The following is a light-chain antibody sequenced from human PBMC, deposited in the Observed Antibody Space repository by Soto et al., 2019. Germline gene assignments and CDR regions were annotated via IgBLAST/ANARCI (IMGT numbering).Light chain of an antibody. CDR1: QSVSSY. J-gene: IGKJ2*01. CDR2: GVS. Sequence: IVVTQSPATLSVSPGERATLSCRASQSVSSYLAWYQQKPGQAPRLLIYGVSTRATGMPARFSGSGSGTDFALTISSLQSEDVAVYYCQQYKNWPTMDNFGQGTKLEIK. V-gene: IGKV3D-15*01. CDR3: QQYKNWPTMDN.